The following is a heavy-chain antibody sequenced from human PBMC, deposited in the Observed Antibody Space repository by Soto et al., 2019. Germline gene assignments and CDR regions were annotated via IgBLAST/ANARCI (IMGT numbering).Heavy chain of an antibody. CDR3: AKEGLYGTLDY. CDR1: GFTFKSYG. D-gene: IGHD4-17*01. Sequence: QVQLVESGGGVVQPGRSLRLSCAASGFTFKSYGMHWVRQAPGKGLEWVAVISYDGNNKYYADSVKGRFTISRDIPKNTLYLQLNSLRAEDTAVDYCAKEGLYGTLDYWGQGTLVAVSS. J-gene: IGHJ4*02. V-gene: IGHV3-30*18. CDR2: ISYDGNNK.